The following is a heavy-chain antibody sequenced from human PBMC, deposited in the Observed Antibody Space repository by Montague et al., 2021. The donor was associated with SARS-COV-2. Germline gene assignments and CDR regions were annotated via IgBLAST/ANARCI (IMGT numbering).Heavy chain of an antibody. D-gene: IGHD5-12*01. CDR3: ARGGGRLQYSYYYGMDV. Sequence: SETLSLTCTVSGGSLSSGGYYWSWIRQLPGKGLEWLGYFYYSGSTYYNPSLESRATLSIDTSKNEFSLKLTSVTAADTAVYYCARGGGRLQYSYYYGMDVWGQGTTVTVSS. J-gene: IGHJ6*02. CDR1: GGSLSSGGYY. V-gene: IGHV4-61*08. CDR2: FYYSGST.